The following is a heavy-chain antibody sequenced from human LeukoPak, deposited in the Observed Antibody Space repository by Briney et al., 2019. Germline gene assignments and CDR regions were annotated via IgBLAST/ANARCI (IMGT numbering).Heavy chain of an antibody. CDR2: MFYSGST. CDR1: GGSISSRSHC. Sequence: SETLSLTCTVSGGSISSRSHCWGRIRQPPGKGLEWIGTMFYSGSTYYNPSLKSRVAISVDTSENQFSLELNSVTAADTAVYYCAVAGVRYYDSSGLHAFDFWGRGTMVTVSS. CDR3: AVAGVRYYDSSGLHAFDF. V-gene: IGHV4-39*01. D-gene: IGHD3-22*01. J-gene: IGHJ3*01.